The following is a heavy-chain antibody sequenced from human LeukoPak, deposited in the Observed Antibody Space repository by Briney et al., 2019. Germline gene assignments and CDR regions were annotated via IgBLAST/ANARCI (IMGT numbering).Heavy chain of an antibody. D-gene: IGHD3-9*01. CDR1: GGSISSYY. Sequence: PSETLSLTCTVSGGSISSYYWSWIRQPPGKGLEWIGYIYYSGSTNYNPSLKSRVTISVDTSKNQFSLKLSSVTAADTAVYYCARAGGDILTDWGQGTLVTVSS. V-gene: IGHV4-59*01. CDR3: ARAGGDILTD. CDR2: IYYSGST. J-gene: IGHJ4*02.